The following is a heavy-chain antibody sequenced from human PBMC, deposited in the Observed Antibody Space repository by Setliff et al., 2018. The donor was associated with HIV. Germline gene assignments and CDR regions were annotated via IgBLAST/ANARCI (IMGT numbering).Heavy chain of an antibody. CDR1: GYTFTGYY. J-gene: IGHJ6*03. V-gene: IGHV1-2*02. Sequence: ASVKVSCKASGYTFTGYYMHWVRQAPGQGLEWMGWINPNSGGTKYAQKFPGRVTMTRDTSINTAYMELSSLRSQDTALYYCATFRRGSGRYYYYMDVWGKGTTVTVSS. D-gene: IGHD3-10*01. CDR2: INPNSGGT. CDR3: ATFRRGSGRYYYYMDV.